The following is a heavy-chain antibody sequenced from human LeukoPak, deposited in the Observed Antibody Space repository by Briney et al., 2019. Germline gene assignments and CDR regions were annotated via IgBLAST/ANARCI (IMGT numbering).Heavy chain of an antibody. V-gene: IGHV3-21*01. CDR1: GFTFSSYS. CDR3: ASGEVAPVGY. Sequence: GGSLRLSCAASGFTFSSYSMNWVRQAPGKGLEWVSSISSSSSYIYYADSVKSRFTISRDNAKNSLYLQMNSLRAEDTAVYYCASGEVAPVGYWGQGTLVTVSS. D-gene: IGHD2-15*01. CDR2: ISSSSSYI. J-gene: IGHJ4*02.